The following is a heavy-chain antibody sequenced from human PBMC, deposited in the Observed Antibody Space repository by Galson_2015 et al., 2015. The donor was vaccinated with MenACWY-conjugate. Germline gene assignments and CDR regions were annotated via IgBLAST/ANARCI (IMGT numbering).Heavy chain of an antibody. D-gene: IGHD6-19*01. CDR1: GYTFSTYA. Sequence: SMKVSCKASGYTFSTYAMHWVRQAPGQRLEWMGWINPGNGATKYSQRFQGRVTFTWDTSAPTAYMDLSSLRSEDTAIYYCARDAEAQYSSGPSHYWGQGTLVTVSS. CDR3: ARDAEAQYSSGPSHY. J-gene: IGHJ4*02. CDR2: INPGNGAT. V-gene: IGHV1-3*01.